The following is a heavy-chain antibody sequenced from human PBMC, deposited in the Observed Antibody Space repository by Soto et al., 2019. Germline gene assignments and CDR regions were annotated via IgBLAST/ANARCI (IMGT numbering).Heavy chain of an antibody. CDR2: ISSNSGYI. J-gene: IGHJ3*01. V-gene: IGHV3-21*01. D-gene: IGHD1-26*01. CDR1: GVTFRLHA. Sequence: EVQLVESGGGLVKPGGSLRLSCAASGVTFRLHAMHWVRQAPGQGLEWVSYISSNSGYIYYADSVKGRFTSSRDNAQKSLYLQMDSLRVGDTAFYYCAGDSTVWELRGAAVDLWGLGTKVTVSS. CDR3: AGDSTVWELRGAAVDL.